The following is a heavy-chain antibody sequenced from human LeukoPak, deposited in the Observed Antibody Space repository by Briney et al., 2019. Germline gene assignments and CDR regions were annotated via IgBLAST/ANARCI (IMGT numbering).Heavy chain of an antibody. CDR2: IYHGGST. CDR1: GYSISSGYF. V-gene: IGHV4-38-2*02. CDR3: ARVDGSCGAGSCPSGNWFDP. J-gene: IGHJ5*02. Sequence: SETLSLTCTVSGYSISSGYFWGWIRQPPGKGLEWIGSIYHGGSTNYNPSLQSRVTISVDTSKSQFSLKLSSVTAADTAVYYCARVDGSCGAGSCPSGNWFDPWGQGTLVTVSS. D-gene: IGHD2-15*01.